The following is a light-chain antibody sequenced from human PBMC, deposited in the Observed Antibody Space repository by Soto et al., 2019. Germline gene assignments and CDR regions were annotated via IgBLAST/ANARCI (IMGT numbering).Light chain of an antibody. Sequence: DIVMTQSPDSLAVSLGERATINCKSSQSVLSSSNNRNSLAWYQKKPGQPPKLLIYWASTWESGVPDRFSGSGSGTDFTLTISSLQTEDVAVYYCQQYYGTPPYTFGQGTKLEL. CDR1: QSVLSSSNNRNS. CDR2: WAS. J-gene: IGKJ2*01. CDR3: QQYYGTPPYT. V-gene: IGKV4-1*01.